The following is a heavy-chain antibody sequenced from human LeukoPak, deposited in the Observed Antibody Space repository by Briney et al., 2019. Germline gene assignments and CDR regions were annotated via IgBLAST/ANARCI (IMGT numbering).Heavy chain of an antibody. CDR1: GFIFGRDS. CDR3: AREGGYCSSTSCYFPGPHYYYMDV. J-gene: IGHJ6*03. D-gene: IGHD2-2*01. Sequence: PGGSLRLSCAASGFIFGRDSMNWVRQAPGRGLEWISYISRDSDIRYYADPVRGRFHISRDNARNSLYLQMNSLRAEDTAVYYCAREGGYCSSTSCYFPGPHYYYMDVWGKGTTVTVSS. CDR2: ISRDSDIR. V-gene: IGHV3-48*01.